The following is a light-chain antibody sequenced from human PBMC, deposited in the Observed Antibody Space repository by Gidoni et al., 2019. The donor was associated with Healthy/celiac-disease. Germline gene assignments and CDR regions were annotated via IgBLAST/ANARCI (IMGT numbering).Light chain of an antibody. V-gene: IGKV1-39*01. CDR1: QSISSY. J-gene: IGKJ1*01. Sequence: IQMSQSPSSLSASVGDRVTITCRASQSISSYLNWYQQKPGKAPKLLIYAASSLQSGVPSRFSGSGSGTDFTLTISSLQPEDFATYYCQQNYSNPRTFGQGTKVEIK. CDR3: QQNYSNPRT. CDR2: AAS.